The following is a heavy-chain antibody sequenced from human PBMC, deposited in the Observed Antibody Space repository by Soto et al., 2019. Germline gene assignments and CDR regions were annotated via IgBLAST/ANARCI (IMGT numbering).Heavy chain of an antibody. Sequence: QVQLLESGGGVVQPGRSLRLSCVASGFTLTNNGMHWVRQAPGQGLEWVAVISSDGSSYYYRDSVRGRFTISRDTSKNTLFLEMNSLTTADTAVYYCAKDRGLAESGTWSHYYYGMDVWGQGTSVTVS. D-gene: IGHD1-26*01. CDR2: ISSDGSSY. V-gene: IGHV3-30*18. CDR1: GFTLTNNG. J-gene: IGHJ6*02. CDR3: AKDRGLAESGTWSHYYYGMDV.